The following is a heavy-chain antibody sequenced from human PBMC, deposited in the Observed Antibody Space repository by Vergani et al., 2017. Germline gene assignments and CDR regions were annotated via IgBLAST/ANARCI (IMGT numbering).Heavy chain of an antibody. J-gene: IGHJ4*02. V-gene: IGHV3-23*01. D-gene: IGHD5-24*01. CDR2: IKNTGDSN. Sequence: EVQLLQSEGAVVQPGGSLRLSCVASGFTFSSHAMSWVRQGHGQGLEWVSSIKNTGDSNNYADSVKGRFTISRDNSKNTLYLQMNSLRVEDTAVYYCGRENDNYNWCQGTLVTVSS. CDR3: GRENDNYN. CDR1: GFTFSSHA.